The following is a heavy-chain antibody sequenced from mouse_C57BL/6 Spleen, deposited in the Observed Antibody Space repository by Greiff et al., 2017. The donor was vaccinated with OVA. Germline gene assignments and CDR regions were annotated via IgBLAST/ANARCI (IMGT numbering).Heavy chain of an antibody. J-gene: IGHJ1*03. D-gene: IGHD1-1*01. CDR2: ISYSGST. CDR1: GYSITSGYD. CDR3: ARGGYYGSSYVGYFDV. V-gene: IGHV3-1*01. Sequence: EVKLMESGPGMVKPSQSLSLTCTVTGYSITSGYDWHWIRHFPGNKLEWMGYISYSGSTNYNPSLKSRISITHDTSKNHFFLKLNSVTTEDTATYYCARGGYYGSSYVGYFDVWGTGTTVTVSS.